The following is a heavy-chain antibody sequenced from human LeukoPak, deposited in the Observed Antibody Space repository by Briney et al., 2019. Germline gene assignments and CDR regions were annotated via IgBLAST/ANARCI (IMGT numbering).Heavy chain of an antibody. Sequence: SETLSLTCTVSGGSIGGSINNYYWSWIRQPPGKGLDYIGYIYYRGSTNSHPSLKSRVTMSIDTSKNQFSLKLRSVTAADTAVYYCARVLYPWQDSFIHYWGQGTLVTVSS. CDR2: IYYRGST. V-gene: IGHV4-59*01. D-gene: IGHD3/OR15-3a*01. CDR3: ARVLYPWQDSFIHY. J-gene: IGHJ4*02. CDR1: GGSINNYY.